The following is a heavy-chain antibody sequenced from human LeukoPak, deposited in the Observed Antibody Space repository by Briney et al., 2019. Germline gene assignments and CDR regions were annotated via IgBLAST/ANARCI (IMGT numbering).Heavy chain of an antibody. CDR2: INHSVST. J-gene: IGHJ4*02. Sequence: SETLSLTCAIYGGSFSGYYWSWIRQPPGKGLEWIGEINHSVSTNYNPSLKSRVTISVDTSKNQFSLKLSSVTAADTAVYYCAGVLGAYWGQGTLVTVSS. CDR1: GGSFSGYY. V-gene: IGHV4-34*01. D-gene: IGHD1-26*01. CDR3: AGVLGAY.